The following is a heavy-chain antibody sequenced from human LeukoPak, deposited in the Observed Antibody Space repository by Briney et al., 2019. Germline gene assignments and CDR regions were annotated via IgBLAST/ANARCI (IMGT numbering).Heavy chain of an antibody. V-gene: IGHV1-18*01. CDR1: GYAFTNYV. Sequence: ASVKVSRKASGYAFTNYVISWVRQAPGQGLEWMGWISPYNGNTDYAERLQDRVTMTADTSTSTVYVELQSLRSDDTAVYYCARELPVWGSYRYFGYWGQGTVVTVSS. D-gene: IGHD3-16*02. CDR2: ISPYNGNT. J-gene: IGHJ4*02. CDR3: ARELPVWGSYRYFGY.